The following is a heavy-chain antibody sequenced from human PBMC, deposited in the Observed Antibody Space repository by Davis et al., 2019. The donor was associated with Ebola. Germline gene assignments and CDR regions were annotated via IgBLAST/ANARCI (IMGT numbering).Heavy chain of an antibody. Sequence: AASVKVSCKVSGHTLSASSLHWVRQAPGRGLEWVGGLDHEDGETLYAQKYQGRVTVTEDTSTDTGYMELSGLRFEDTAGYYCAIGGAPVYWGQGTLVSVLS. V-gene: IGHV1-24*01. CDR2: LDHEDGET. J-gene: IGHJ4*02. D-gene: IGHD1-26*01. CDR3: AIGGAPVY. CDR1: GHTLSASS.